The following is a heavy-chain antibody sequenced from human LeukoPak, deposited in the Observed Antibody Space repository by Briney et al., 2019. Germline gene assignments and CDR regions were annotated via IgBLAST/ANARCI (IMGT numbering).Heavy chain of an antibody. CDR2: IYYSGST. D-gene: IGHD3-22*01. Sequence: SETLSLTCTVSGGSISSSSYYWGWIRQPPGKGLEWIGSIYYSGSTYYNPSLKSRVTISVDTSKKQFSLKLSSVTAADTAVYYCARHVNTHFDSIGYLFDYWGQGTLVTVSS. CDR1: GGSISSSSYY. J-gene: IGHJ4*02. V-gene: IGHV4-39*01. CDR3: ARHVNTHFDSIGYLFDY.